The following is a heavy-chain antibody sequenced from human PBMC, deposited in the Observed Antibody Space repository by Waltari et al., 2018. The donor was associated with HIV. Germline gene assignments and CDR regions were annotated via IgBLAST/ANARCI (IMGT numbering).Heavy chain of an antibody. CDR3: AHIPKSLAYYYDSSGYYYRNWFDP. CDR2: IYWDDDK. V-gene: IGHV2-5*02. CDR1: GFSLSTSGVG. J-gene: IGHJ5*02. Sequence: QITLKESGPTLVKPTQTLTLTCTFSGFSLSTSGVGVGWIRQPPGKALEWLALIYWDDDKRYSPSLKSRLTITKDTSKNQVVLTMTNMDPVDTATYYCAHIPKSLAYYYDSSGYYYRNWFDPWGQGTLVTVSS. D-gene: IGHD3-22*01.